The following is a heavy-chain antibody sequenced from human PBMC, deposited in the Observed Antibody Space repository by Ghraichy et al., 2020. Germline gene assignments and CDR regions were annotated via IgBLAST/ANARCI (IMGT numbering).Heavy chain of an antibody. V-gene: IGHV3-64*01. J-gene: IGHJ4*02. CDR2: ISSNGGST. Sequence: GVSLRLSCAASGFTFSSYAMHWVRQAPGKGLEYVSAISSNGGSTYYANSVKGRFTISRDNSKNTLYLQMGSLRAEDMAVYYCARAFGIAAAGSYFDYWGQGTLVTVSS. D-gene: IGHD6-13*01. CDR1: GFTFSSYA. CDR3: ARAFGIAAAGSYFDY.